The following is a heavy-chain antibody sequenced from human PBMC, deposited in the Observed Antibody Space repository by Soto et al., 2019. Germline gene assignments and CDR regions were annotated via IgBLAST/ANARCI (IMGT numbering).Heavy chain of an antibody. Sequence: EVQLVESGGGLVKPGGSLRLSCVVSGFTFSSYSMNWVPQAPGKGLEWVSSISSSSIYTYYADSVKGRFTISRDNAKNSVYLQMNSLRAEDTAVYYCARDFKESQYYYYCMDVWGKGTMVTVSS. CDR3: ARDFKESQYYYYCMDV. D-gene: IGHD3-10*01. V-gene: IGHV3-21*06. CDR1: GFTFSSYS. J-gene: IGHJ6*03. CDR2: ISSSSIYT.